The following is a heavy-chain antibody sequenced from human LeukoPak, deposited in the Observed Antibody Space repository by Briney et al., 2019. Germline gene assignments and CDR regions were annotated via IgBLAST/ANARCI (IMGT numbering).Heavy chain of an antibody. Sequence: TSETLSLTCAVSGGSISSGGYSWSWIRQPPGKGLEWIGYIYHSGSTYYNPSLKSRVTISVDRSKNQFSLKLSSVTAADTAVYYCARGYYYHGMDVWGQGTTVTVSS. CDR2: IYHSGST. J-gene: IGHJ6*02. CDR1: GGSISSGGYS. CDR3: ARGYYYHGMDV. V-gene: IGHV4-30-2*01.